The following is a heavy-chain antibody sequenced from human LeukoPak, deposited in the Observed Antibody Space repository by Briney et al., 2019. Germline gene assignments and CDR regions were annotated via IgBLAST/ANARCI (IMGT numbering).Heavy chain of an antibody. J-gene: IGHJ4*02. CDR1: GFTFSSYA. CDR2: ISGSDGST. CDR3: AKVETSGGANCYALDY. Sequence: GGSLRLSCAASGFTFSSYAMTWVRQAPDKGLEWVSAISGSDGSTYYADSVKGRFTISRDDSQNTLYLQMNSLSTEDTAVYYCAKVETSGGANCYALDYWGQGTLVTVSS. V-gene: IGHV3-23*01. D-gene: IGHD2-2*01.